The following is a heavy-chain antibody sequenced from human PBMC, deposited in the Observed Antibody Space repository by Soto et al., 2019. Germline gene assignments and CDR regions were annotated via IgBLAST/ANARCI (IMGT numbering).Heavy chain of an antibody. D-gene: IGHD1-26*01. J-gene: IGHJ4*02. CDR3: ARDPRGSYYCDY. Sequence: GGSLRLSCAASGFTFISYAIHFCRHAPCKWLEWVAIISYDGSNKDFADSVKGRFTISRDISKSTVYLQMNSLRAEDTAMYYCARDPRGSYYCDYWGQGTLVTVSS. V-gene: IGHV3-30-3*01. CDR1: GFTFISYA. CDR2: ISYDGSNK.